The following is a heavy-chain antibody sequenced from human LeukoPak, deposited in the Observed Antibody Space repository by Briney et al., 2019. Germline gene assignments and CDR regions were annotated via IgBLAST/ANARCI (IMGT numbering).Heavy chain of an antibody. CDR2: IYYSGST. D-gene: IGHD6-13*01. CDR3: ARAIAAAGRAFDI. Sequence: PSETLSLTCTVSGGSISSYYWSWIRQPPGKGLEWIGYIYYSGSTNYNPSLKSRVTISVDTPKNQFSLKLSSVTAADTAVYYCARAIAAAGRAFDIWGQGTMVTVSS. J-gene: IGHJ3*02. V-gene: IGHV4-59*01. CDR1: GGSISSYY.